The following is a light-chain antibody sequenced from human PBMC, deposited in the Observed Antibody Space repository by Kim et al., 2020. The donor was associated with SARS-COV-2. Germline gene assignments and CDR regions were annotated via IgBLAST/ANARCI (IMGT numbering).Light chain of an antibody. CDR1: SSNSGRNT. CDR3: SAWDGSLNGWV. CDR2: SNN. Sequence: GQEVPISCSGSSSNSGRNTVNWYQHLPGTAPKLLLYSNNPRPSGVPDRVSGSKSGTSASLDISGLQSDDEADYYCSAWDGSLNGWVFGGGTQLTVL. J-gene: IGLJ3*02. V-gene: IGLV1-44*01.